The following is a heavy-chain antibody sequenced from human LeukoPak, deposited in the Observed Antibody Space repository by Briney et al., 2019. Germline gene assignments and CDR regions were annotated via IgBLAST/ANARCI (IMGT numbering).Heavy chain of an antibody. Sequence: SETLPLTCAVSGGSISSGGYSWSWIRQPPGKGLEWIGYIYHSGSTYYNPSLKSRVTISVDRSKNQFSLKLSSVTAADTAVYYCARVAGSYSTYYYYYGMDVWGQGTTVTVSS. CDR2: IYHSGST. CDR1: GGSISSGGYS. CDR3: ARVAGSYSTYYYYYGMDV. J-gene: IGHJ6*02. D-gene: IGHD3-10*01. V-gene: IGHV4-30-2*01.